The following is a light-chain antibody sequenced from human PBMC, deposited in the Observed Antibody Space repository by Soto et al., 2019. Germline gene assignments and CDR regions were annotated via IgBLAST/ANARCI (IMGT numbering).Light chain of an antibody. CDR2: EGS. CDR3: CSYAGSRHAV. V-gene: IGLV2-23*01. Sequence: QSALTQPASVSGSPGQSITISCTGTSSDVGSYNLVSWYQQHPGKAPKLMIYEGSKRPSGVSNRFSGSKSGNTASLTISGLQAEDEADYYCCSYAGSRHAVFGGGTKLTVL. CDR1: SSDVGSYNL. J-gene: IGLJ2*01.